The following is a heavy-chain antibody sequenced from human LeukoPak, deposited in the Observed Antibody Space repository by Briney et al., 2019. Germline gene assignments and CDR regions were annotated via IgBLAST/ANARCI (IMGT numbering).Heavy chain of an antibody. J-gene: IGHJ4*02. CDR3: ARRGYDFWSGYSNFDY. Sequence: PGGSLRLSCAASGFTFSSYWMSWVRQAPGKGLEWVANIKQDGSEKYYVDSVKGRFTISRDNAKNSLYLQMNSLRAEDTAVYHCARRGYDFWSGYSNFDYWGQGTLVTVSS. D-gene: IGHD3-3*01. CDR2: IKQDGSEK. V-gene: IGHV3-7*01. CDR1: GFTFSSYW.